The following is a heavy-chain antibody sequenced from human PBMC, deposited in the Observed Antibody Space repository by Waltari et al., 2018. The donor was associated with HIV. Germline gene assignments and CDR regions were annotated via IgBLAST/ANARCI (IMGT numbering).Heavy chain of an antibody. V-gene: IGHV6-1*01. CDR2: TYYRSRWYN. CDR3: VRGGQWLNWFGP. J-gene: IGHJ5*02. CDR1: GDSVSSNSAA. Sequence: QGQLQQSGPGLVKPSQTLSLTCVISGDSVSSNSAAWNWIRQSPSRGLEWLGRTYYRSRWYNEYAVSVKSRKTINQDTSKNQFSRQRKSVTPEDTAVYYCVRGGQWLNWFGPWGPGTLVTVSS. D-gene: IGHD6-19*01.